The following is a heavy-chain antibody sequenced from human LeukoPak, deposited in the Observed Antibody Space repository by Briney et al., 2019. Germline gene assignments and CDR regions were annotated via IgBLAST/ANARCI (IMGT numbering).Heavy chain of an antibody. CDR2: IWYDGSNK. CDR3: ARDRAGYSNYGLDFDY. V-gene: IGHV3-33*08. J-gene: IGHJ4*02. Sequence: GGSLRLSCAASGFTFSSYAMHWVRQAPGKGLEWVAVIWYDGSNKYYADSVKGRFTISRDNSKNTLYLQMNSLRAEDTAVYYCARDRAGYSNYGLDFDYWGQGTLVTVSS. D-gene: IGHD4-11*01. CDR1: GFTFSSYA.